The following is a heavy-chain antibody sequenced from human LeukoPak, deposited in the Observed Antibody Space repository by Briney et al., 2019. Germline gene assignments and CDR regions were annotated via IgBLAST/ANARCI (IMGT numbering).Heavy chain of an antibody. V-gene: IGHV4-59*08. J-gene: IGHJ3*02. CDR1: GGSISSYY. CDR3: ARFHYFGGAFDI. D-gene: IGHD2/OR15-2a*01. CDR2: ISYSGST. Sequence: SETLSLTCTVSGGSISSYYWNWIRQPPGKGLEWIGFISYSGSTNYNPSLTSRVIIAVDTSKLQFSLKLSSVTAADTAMYYCARFHYFGGAFDIWGQGTMVTVSS.